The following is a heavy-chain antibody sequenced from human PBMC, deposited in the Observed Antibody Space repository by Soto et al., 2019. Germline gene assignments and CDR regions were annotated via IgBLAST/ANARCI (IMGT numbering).Heavy chain of an antibody. CDR1: GFTFSSYA. CDR3: AKDRGTYYDILTGFDY. D-gene: IGHD3-9*01. J-gene: IGHJ4*02. Sequence: GGSLRLSCAASGFTFSSYAMSWVRQAPGKGLEWVSAISGSGGSTYYADSVKGRFTISRDNSKNTLYLQMNSLRAEDPAVYYCAKDRGTYYDILTGFDYWGQGTLVTVSS. CDR2: ISGSGGST. V-gene: IGHV3-23*01.